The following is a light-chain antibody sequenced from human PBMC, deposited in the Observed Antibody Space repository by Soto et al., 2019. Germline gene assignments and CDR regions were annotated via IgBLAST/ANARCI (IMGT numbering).Light chain of an antibody. Sequence: DVQMTQSPSSVSASVGDRVTITCRASRLIITWLARYQQNPVQAPKLLIYAVSNLRGGVPARFSGSGSGSDFTLTISSVQAEDFAIYYCLQGNSFPLTFGEGTKVELK. CDR2: AVS. CDR1: RLIITW. J-gene: IGKJ4*01. V-gene: IGKV1-12*01. CDR3: LQGNSFPLT.